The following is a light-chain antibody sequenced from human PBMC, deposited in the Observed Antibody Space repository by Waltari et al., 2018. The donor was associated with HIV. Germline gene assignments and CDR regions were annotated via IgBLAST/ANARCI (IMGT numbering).Light chain of an antibody. J-gene: IGLJ1*01. Sequence: QSVLTQPPSASGTPGPRVTISCSGSSSNIGSNSVNWYQHLPETAPKLLIFRNNQRPSGVPDRFSGSKSGTSASLAISGLQSEDEADYYCAAWDDSLNGYVFGTGTTVTVL. CDR3: AAWDDSLNGYV. CDR2: RNN. CDR1: SSNIGSNS. V-gene: IGLV1-44*01.